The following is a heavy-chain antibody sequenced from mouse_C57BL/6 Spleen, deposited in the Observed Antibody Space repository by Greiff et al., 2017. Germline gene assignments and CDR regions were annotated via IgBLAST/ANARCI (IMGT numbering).Heavy chain of an antibody. J-gene: IGHJ4*01. CDR1: GYTFTDYY. Sequence: EVQLQQSGPELVKPGASVKISCKASGYTFTDYYMNWVKQSHGKSLEWIGDINPNNGGTSYNQKFKGKATWTVDKSSSTADMERRSRTAEDAAVYYCERGGYYVHYDAMDYWGQGTAGTVAS. V-gene: IGHV1-26*01. D-gene: IGHD2-3*01. CDR3: ERGGYYVHYDAMDY. CDR2: INPNNGGT.